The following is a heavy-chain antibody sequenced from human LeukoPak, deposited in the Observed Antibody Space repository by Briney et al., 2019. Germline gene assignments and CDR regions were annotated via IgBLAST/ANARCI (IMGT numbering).Heavy chain of an antibody. V-gene: IGHV3-7*05. D-gene: IGHD3-3*02. Sequence: GGSLTLSCAPSVFTFSSYWMTWVRQAPGKGLEWVANINQDGGETYYVASVRGRFTISRDNAKNSLYLQMNSLRAEDTAVYYGARGGYFSTYWGQGTLVTVSS. J-gene: IGHJ4*02. CDR2: INQDGGET. CDR1: VFTFSSYW. CDR3: ARGGYFSTY.